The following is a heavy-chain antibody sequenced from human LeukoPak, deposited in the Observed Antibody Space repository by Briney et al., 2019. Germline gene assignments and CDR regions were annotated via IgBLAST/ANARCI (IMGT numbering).Heavy chain of an antibody. Sequence: GGSLRLSCAASGFTVSSNYMSWVRQAPGKGLEWVSIIYSGGSTYYADSVKGRFTISRDNSKNTLYLQMNSLRAEDTAVYYCARGLVPGFLDYWGQGTPVTVSS. D-gene: IGHD4-11*01. CDR2: IYSGGST. CDR1: GFTVSSNY. CDR3: ARGLVPGFLDY. V-gene: IGHV3-66*01. J-gene: IGHJ4*02.